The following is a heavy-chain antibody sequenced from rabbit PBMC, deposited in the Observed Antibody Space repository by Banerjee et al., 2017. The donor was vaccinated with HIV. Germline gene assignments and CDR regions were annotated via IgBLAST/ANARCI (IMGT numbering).Heavy chain of an antibody. D-gene: IGHD8-1*01. CDR1: GFDFSSSYY. CDR2: IDGGSGSA. CDR3: ARTGSGDWSFKL. V-gene: IGHV1S45*01. Sequence: QEQLVESGGGLVQPEGSLTLTCKASGFDFSSSYYMCWVRQAPGKGLEWIGCIDGGSGSAYYASWAKGRFTISKASSTTVTLQMTSLTAADTATYFCARTGSGDWSFKLWGQGTLVTVS. J-gene: IGHJ4*01.